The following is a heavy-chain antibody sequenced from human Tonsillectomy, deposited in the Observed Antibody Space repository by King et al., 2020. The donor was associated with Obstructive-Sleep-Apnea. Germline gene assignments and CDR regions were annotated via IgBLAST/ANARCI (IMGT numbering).Heavy chain of an antibody. V-gene: IGHV5-51*01. CDR2: IYPDDSDT. J-gene: IGHJ4*02. Sequence: VQLVESGAEVKKPGESLKISCKGSGYSFTSNWIGWVRQMPGKGLEWMGIIYPDDSDTEYSPSFQGQVTISADNSIKTAFLRWSSLRASDTAMYYCTLYDSSGYAPYWGQGTLVTVSS. CDR3: TLYDSSGYAPY. CDR1: GYSFTSNW. D-gene: IGHD3-22*01.